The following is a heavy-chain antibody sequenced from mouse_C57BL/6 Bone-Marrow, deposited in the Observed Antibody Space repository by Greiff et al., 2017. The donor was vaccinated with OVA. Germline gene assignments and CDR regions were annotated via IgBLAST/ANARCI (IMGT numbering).Heavy chain of an antibody. V-gene: IGHV1-20*01. Sequence: EVKLQESGPELVKPGDSVKISCKASGYSFTGYFMNWVMQSHGKSLEWIGRINPYNGDTFYNQKFKGKATLTVDKSSSTAHMELRSLTSEDSAVYYCARFGYYLDYWGQGTSVTVSS. CDR1: GYSFTGYF. J-gene: IGHJ4*01. D-gene: IGHD2-3*01. CDR3: ARFGYYLDY. CDR2: INPYNGDT.